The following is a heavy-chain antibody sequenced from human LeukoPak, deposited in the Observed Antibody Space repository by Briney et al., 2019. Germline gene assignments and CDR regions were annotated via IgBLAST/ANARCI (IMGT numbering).Heavy chain of an antibody. CDR1: GYSISSGYY. CDR3: ARAPPDSSGYHDY. CDR2: IYHSGST. J-gene: IGHJ4*02. V-gene: IGHV4-38-2*01. Sequence: SETLSLTCAVSGYSISSGYYWGWIRQPPGKGLEWIGSIYHSGSTYYNPSLKSRVTISVDTSKNQFSLKLSSVTAADTAVYYCARAPPDSSGYHDYWGQGTLVTVSS. D-gene: IGHD3-22*01.